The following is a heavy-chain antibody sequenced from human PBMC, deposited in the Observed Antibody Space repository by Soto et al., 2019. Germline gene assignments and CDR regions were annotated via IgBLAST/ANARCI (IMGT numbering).Heavy chain of an antibody. CDR3: ARERCSGGSCYSDAFDI. CDR1: GYTFTSYA. J-gene: IGHJ3*02. Sequence: QVQLVQSGAEVKKPGASVTVSCKASGYTFTSYAMHWVRQAPGQRLEWMGWINAGNGNTKYSQKFHGGVTITSDPSASRAYMEVSSLRSEDTAVYYCARERCSGGSCYSDAFDIWGQGTMVTGSS. CDR2: INAGNGNT. D-gene: IGHD2-15*01. V-gene: IGHV1-3*01.